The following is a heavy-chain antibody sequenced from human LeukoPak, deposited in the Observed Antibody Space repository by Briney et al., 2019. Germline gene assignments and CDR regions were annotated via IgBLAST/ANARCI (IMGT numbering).Heavy chain of an antibody. V-gene: IGHV4-4*07. CDR1: GGSISSYY. CDR2: IYTSGST. J-gene: IGHJ4*02. CDR3: ARTHDYGDYEDY. D-gene: IGHD4-17*01. Sequence: SETLSLTCTVSGGSISSYYWSWIRQPAGKGLEGIGRIYTSGSTNYNPSLKSRVTMSVDTSKNQFSLKLSSVTAADTAVYYCARTHDYGDYEDYWGQGTLVTVSS.